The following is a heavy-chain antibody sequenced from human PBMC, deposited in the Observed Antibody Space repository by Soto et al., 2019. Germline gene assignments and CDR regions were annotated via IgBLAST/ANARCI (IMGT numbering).Heavy chain of an antibody. CDR1: GFTFSDYY. J-gene: IGHJ4*02. CDR3: ARDSETYYYGSGSPAFDY. CDR2: ISSSGSTM. Sequence: GGSLRLSCAASGFTFSDYYMSWIRQAPGKGLEWVSYISSSGSTMYYADSVKGRFTISRDNAKNSLYLQMNSLRAEDTAVYYCARDSETYYYGSGSPAFDYWGQGTLVTVPQ. D-gene: IGHD3-10*01. V-gene: IGHV3-11*01.